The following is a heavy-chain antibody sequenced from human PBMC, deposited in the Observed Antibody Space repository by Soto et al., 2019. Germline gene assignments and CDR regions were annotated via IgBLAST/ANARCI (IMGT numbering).Heavy chain of an antibody. J-gene: IGHJ4*02. V-gene: IGHV3-74*01. D-gene: IGHD3-10*01. CDR1: GFTFSNYG. CDR3: ARVFLWSKEEYYFDY. CDR2: INSDGSST. Sequence: PGGSLRLSCAASGFTFSNYGMHWVRQAPGKGLVWVSRINSDGSSTSYADSVKGRFTISRDNAKNTLYLQMNSLRAEDTAVYYCARVFLWSKEEYYFDYWGKGTLVTVSS.